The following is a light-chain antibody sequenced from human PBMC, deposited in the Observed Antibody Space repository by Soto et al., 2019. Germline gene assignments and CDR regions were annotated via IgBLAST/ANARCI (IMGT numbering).Light chain of an antibody. V-gene: IGKV3-15*01. CDR2: GAS. Sequence: EIVMTQSPATLSVSPGERATLSCRASQRVSSNLDWYQQKPGQAPRLLIYGASTRATGIPARFSGSGSVTEFTLTISSLQSEDFAVYYCQQYNNWPPYTFGQGTKLEIK. CDR3: QQYNNWPPYT. CDR1: QRVSSN. J-gene: IGKJ2*01.